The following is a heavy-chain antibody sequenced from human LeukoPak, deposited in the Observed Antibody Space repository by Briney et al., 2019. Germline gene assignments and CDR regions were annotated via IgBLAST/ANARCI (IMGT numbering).Heavy chain of an antibody. D-gene: IGHD4-17*01. CDR3: ARGGNYGDYDGYFDY. V-gene: IGHV4-59*08. CDR2: IYYTAST. CDR1: GVSMSTYF. Sequence: AETLSLTCSVSGVSMSTYFWSWIRQPPGKGLEWIGYIYYTASTNYNPSLRSRVTISVDTSKNQFSLKLTSVTAADTAVYYCARGGNYGDYDGYFDYWGQGTLVTVSS. J-gene: IGHJ4*02.